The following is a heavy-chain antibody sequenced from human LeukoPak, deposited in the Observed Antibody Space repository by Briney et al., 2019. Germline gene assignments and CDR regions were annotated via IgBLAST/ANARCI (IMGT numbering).Heavy chain of an antibody. Sequence: ASVKVSCKASGYTFTSYYMHWVRQAPGQGLEWMGIINPNGGTTNYPQKFQGRVTMTRYTSTSTVYMELSSLRSEDTAVYFCAREWHFDYWGQGTLVTVSS. CDR1: GYTFTSYY. J-gene: IGHJ4*02. D-gene: IGHD5-24*01. CDR2: INPNGGTT. CDR3: AREWHFDY. V-gene: IGHV1-46*01.